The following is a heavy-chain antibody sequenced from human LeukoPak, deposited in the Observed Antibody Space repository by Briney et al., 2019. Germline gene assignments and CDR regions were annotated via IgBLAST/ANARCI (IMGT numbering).Heavy chain of an antibody. CDR2: INHSGST. CDR1: GGSFSGYY. Sequence: SETLSLTCAVYGGSFSGYYWSWIRQPPGKGLEWIGEINHSGSTNYNPSLKSRVTISVDTSKNQFSLKLSSVTAADTAVYYCARGYYDSRGEAFDIWGQGTMVTVSS. V-gene: IGHV4-34*01. CDR3: ARGYYDSRGEAFDI. D-gene: IGHD3-22*01. J-gene: IGHJ3*02.